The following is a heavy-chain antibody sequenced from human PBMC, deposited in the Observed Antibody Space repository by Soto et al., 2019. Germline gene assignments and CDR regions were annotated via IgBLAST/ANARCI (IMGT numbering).Heavy chain of an antibody. J-gene: IGHJ4*02. CDR2: ISYDGSNK. D-gene: IGHD3-22*01. CDR3: AKAHYYDSSGYSGY. CDR1: GFTFSSYG. Sequence: GGSLRLSCAASGFTFSSYGMHWVRQAPGKGLEWVAVISYDGSNKYYADSVKGRFTISRDNSKNTLYLQMNSLRAEDTAVYYCAKAHYYDSSGYSGYWGQGTLVTVSS. V-gene: IGHV3-30*18.